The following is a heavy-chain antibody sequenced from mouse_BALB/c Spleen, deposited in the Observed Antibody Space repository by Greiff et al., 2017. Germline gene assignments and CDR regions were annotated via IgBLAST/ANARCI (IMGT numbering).Heavy chain of an antibody. J-gene: IGHJ2*01. Sequence: EVKVEESGGGLVQPGGSMKLSCVASGFTFSNYWMNWVRQSPDKGLEWVAEIRLKSNNYATHYAESVKGRFTISRDDSKSSVYLQMNNLRAEDTGIYYCTRGYDYWGQGTTLTVSS. D-gene: IGHD1-2*01. V-gene: IGHV6-6*02. CDR1: GFTFSNYW. CDR2: IRLKSNNYAT. CDR3: TRGYDY.